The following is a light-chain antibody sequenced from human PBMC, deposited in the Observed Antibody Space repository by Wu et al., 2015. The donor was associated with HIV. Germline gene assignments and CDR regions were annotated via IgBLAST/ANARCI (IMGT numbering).Light chain of an antibody. V-gene: IGKV3-20*01. CDR1: ECCFHL. Sequence: SPREEPPLLQGQSECCFHLLGLVPQKPGQSPRLLIYGTSTRATGVPDRFSGSGSGAAFTLTISRLEPEDFAVYYCQQYGDSPWAFGQGTKVEV. CDR2: GTS. CDR3: QQYGDSPWA. J-gene: IGKJ1*01.